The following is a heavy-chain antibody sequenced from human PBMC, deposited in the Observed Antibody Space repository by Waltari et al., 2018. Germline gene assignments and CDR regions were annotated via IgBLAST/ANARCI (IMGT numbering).Heavy chain of an antibody. D-gene: IGHD3-22*01. CDR2: IYNSGST. CDR3: ARRRYYDSSGYWYYFDY. Sequence: QVQLQESGPGLVKPSETLSLTCTVSGGSISTYYWNWIRQPPGKGLEWIGYIYNSGSTNDNPSLKSRVTISVDTSKNQFSLKLSSVTAADTAVYYCARRRYYDSSGYWYYFDYWGQGTLVTVSS. V-gene: IGHV4-59*08. CDR1: GGSISTYY. J-gene: IGHJ4*02.